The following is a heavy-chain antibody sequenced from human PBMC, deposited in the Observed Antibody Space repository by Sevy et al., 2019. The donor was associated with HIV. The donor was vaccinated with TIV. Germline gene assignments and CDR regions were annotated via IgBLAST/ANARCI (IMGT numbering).Heavy chain of an antibody. CDR3: ARGATYYYDSSGYYYDLYYFDY. CDR2: IYTSGST. V-gene: IGHV4-4*07. Sequence: SETLSLTCTVSGGSISSYYWSWIRQPAGKGLEWIGRIYTSGSTNYNPSLKSRVTMSVDKSKNQFSLKLSSVTAADTAVYYCARGATYYYDSSGYYYDLYYFDYWGQGTLVTVSS. D-gene: IGHD3-22*01. J-gene: IGHJ4*02. CDR1: GGSISSYY.